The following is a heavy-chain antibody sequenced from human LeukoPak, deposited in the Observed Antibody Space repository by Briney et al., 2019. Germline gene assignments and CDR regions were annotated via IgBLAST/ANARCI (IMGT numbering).Heavy chain of an antibody. J-gene: IGHJ4*02. CDR1: GYPFTGYY. CDR3: ARDDTEVSFDY. Sequence: GASVKVSFKASGYPFTGYYMHWVRPAPGQGLEWMGRINPNSGGTNYAQKFQGRVTMTRDTSISTAYMELSRLRSDDTAVYYCARDDTEVSFDYWGQGTLVTVSS. CDR2: INPNSGGT. V-gene: IGHV1-2*06.